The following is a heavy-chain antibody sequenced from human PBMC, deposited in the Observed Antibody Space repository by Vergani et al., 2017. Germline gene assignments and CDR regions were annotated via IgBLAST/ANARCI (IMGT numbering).Heavy chain of an antibody. J-gene: IGHJ6*02. CDR2: MNPNSGNT. CDR1: GYTFTSYD. D-gene: IGHD4-17*01. Sequence: QVQLVQSGAEVKKPGASVKVSCKASGYTFTSYDINWVRQATGQGLEWMGWMNPNSGNTGYAQKFQGRVTMTRDTSTSTVYMELSSLRSEDTAVYYCARERMTTVTIYYYYGMDVWGQGTTVTVSS. V-gene: IGHV1-8*01. CDR3: ARERMTTVTIYYYYGMDV.